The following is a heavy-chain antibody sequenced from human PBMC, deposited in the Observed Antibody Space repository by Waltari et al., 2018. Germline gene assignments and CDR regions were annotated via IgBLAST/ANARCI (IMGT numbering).Heavy chain of an antibody. V-gene: IGHV1-18*01. CDR2: ISDYNGNT. Sequence: QVQLVQSGAEVKKPGASVKVSCKASGYTFTSYGISWVRQAPGQGLEWMGWISDYNGNTTYAQKLQGRVTMTTDTSTSTAYMALRSLRSDDTAVYYCARVRICGYSYGCAFDYWGQGTLVTVSS. J-gene: IGHJ4*02. D-gene: IGHD5-18*01. CDR1: GYTFTSYG. CDR3: ARVRICGYSYGCAFDY.